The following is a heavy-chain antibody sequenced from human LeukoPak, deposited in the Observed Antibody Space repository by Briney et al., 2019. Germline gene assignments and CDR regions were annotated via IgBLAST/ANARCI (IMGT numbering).Heavy chain of an antibody. Sequence: ASVKLSFTGSGYTFTVYYMHWVRHAPGQGLEWMVWINPNSGGTNYAQKFQGRDTMTRDTSISTAYMELSRLRSDDTAVYYCARMGSGWYYFDYWGQGTLVTVSS. D-gene: IGHD6-19*01. V-gene: IGHV1-2*02. CDR1: GYTFTVYY. CDR2: INPNSGGT. CDR3: ARMGSGWYYFDY. J-gene: IGHJ4*02.